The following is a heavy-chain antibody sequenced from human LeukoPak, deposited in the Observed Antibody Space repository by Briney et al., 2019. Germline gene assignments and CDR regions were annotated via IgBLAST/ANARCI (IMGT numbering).Heavy chain of an antibody. D-gene: IGHD6-25*01. CDR2: IFYSGHS. J-gene: IGHJ4*02. Sequence: PSETLSLACSASGGFSSRYYWSWVRQPLGKGLEWLGHIFYSGHSNYNASLTSRIRMSVDTSKAQFSLELASVTAADTAVYYCARIDPLGFFDQWGPGILVTVSS. CDR1: GGFSSRYY. CDR3: ARIDPLGFFDQ. V-gene: IGHV4-59*12.